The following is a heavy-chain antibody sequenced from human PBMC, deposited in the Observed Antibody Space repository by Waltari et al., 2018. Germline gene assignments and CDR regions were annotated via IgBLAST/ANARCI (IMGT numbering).Heavy chain of an antibody. CDR2: TSYVSSRV. J-gene: IGHJ6*03. CDR3: AKGGIVGTVGPYYVDI. D-gene: IGHD2-21*01. V-gene: IGHV3-33*03. Sequence: QGQLVESGGGVLQPGGSLTLSCEASGFQFGDYGMHWVRQAPGRGRACVALTSYVSSRVYNADSIAGRFSISRDGAQKTVQIRLTSLRVNDTAVYYCAKGGIVGTVGPYYVDIWGRGTSVFVSS. CDR1: GFQFGDYG.